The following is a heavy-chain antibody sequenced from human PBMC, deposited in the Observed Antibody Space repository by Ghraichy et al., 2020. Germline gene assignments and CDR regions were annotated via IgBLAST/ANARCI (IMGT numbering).Heavy chain of an antibody. Sequence: ASVKVSCKASGYTFTNYAMHWVRQAPGQRLEWMGWINAGNGNTKYSQKFQGRVTITRDTSASTAYMELSSLRSEDTAVYYCTRDQGYWYFDLWGRGTLVTVSS. CDR2: INAGNGNT. CDR1: GYTFTNYA. J-gene: IGHJ2*01. CDR3: TRDQGYWYFDL. V-gene: IGHV1-3*01.